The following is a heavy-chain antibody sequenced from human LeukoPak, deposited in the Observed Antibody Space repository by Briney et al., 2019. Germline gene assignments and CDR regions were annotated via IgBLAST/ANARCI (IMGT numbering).Heavy chain of an antibody. J-gene: IGHJ6*02. V-gene: IGHV3-53*01. CDR3: ARDRIEAAEGMYYYYYGMDV. D-gene: IGHD6-13*01. Sequence: GGSLRLSCAASGFTVSSNYMSWVRQAPGKGLEWVSVIYSGGSTYYADSVKGRFTISRDNSKNTLYLQMNSLRAEDTAVYYCARDRIEAAEGMYYYYYGMDVWGQGTTVTVSS. CDR1: GFTVSSNY. CDR2: IYSGGST.